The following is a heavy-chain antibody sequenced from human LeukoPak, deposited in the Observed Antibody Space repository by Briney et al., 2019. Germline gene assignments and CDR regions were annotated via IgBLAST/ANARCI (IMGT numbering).Heavy chain of an antibody. CDR3: TRGYSGSLYYYYYYYMDV. Sequence: GGSLRLSCTASGFTFGDYAMSWVRQAPGKGLEWVGSIRSKAYGGTTGYAASVKGRFTISRDDSKSIAYLQMNSLKTEDTAVYYCTRGYSGSLYYYYYYYMDVWGKGTTVTVSS. CDR2: IRSKAYGGTT. D-gene: IGHD1-26*01. CDR1: GFTFGDYA. V-gene: IGHV3-49*04. J-gene: IGHJ6*03.